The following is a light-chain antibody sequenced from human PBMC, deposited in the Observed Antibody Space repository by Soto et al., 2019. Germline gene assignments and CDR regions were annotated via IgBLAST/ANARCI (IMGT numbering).Light chain of an antibody. J-gene: IGKJ1*01. CDR3: QQYGSSGT. Sequence: DIQMTQSPSTVSAYVGDSVTITCRASQSITTWLAWYQQRPGKAPKLLIYDVSSLQSGVPSRFSGSGSGTEFTLTISRLEPEHFAVYYCQQYGSSGTFGQGTKVDIK. V-gene: IGKV1-5*01. CDR1: QSITTW. CDR2: DVS.